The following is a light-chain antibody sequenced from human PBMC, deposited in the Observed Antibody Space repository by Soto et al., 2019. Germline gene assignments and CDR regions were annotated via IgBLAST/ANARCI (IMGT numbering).Light chain of an antibody. CDR3: QQSNSIPPWT. CDR2: DAS. Sequence: DIQMTQSPSSLSASVGDRVTITCQASQDISNYLNWYQQKPGRAPKLLIYDASNLEAGVPSRFRGSGSGTDFTLTISSLQPEDAATYYCQQSNSIPPWTFGQGTKVDIK. CDR1: QDISNY. V-gene: IGKV1-33*01. J-gene: IGKJ1*01.